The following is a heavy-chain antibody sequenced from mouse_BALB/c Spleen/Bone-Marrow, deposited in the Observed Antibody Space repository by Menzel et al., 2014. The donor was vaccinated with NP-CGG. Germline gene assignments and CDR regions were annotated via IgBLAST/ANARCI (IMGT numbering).Heavy chain of an antibody. D-gene: IGHD2-14*01. V-gene: IGHV1-84*02. CDR2: IYPGSGNT. CDR3: ARQVRLFYAMDY. CDR1: GYTFTDYY. J-gene: IGHJ4*01. Sequence: LVESGPELVKPGASVKISCKASGYTFTDYYINWVKQKPGQGLEWIGWIYPGSGNTKYNEKFKGKATLTVDTSPSTAYMQLSSLTSEDTAVYFCARQVRLFYAMDYWGQGTSVTVSS.